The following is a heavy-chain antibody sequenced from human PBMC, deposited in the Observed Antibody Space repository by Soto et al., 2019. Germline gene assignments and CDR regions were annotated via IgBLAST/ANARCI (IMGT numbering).Heavy chain of an antibody. V-gene: IGHV3-30*18. CDR1: GFTFSSDC. D-gene: IGHD2-2*01. J-gene: IGHJ6*02. Sequence: QVQLVESGGGVVEPGRSLRLSCAAAGFTFSSDCMHWVRQARGKGLEWVAVISYDGSNKYYADSVKGRFTISRDNSKNTMSLQMNSLRAEDKAVYYCMNLIGSCTSTSCPTYYRIMDVCGQGTTVTVSS. CDR2: ISYDGSNK. CDR3: MNLIGSCTSTSCPTYYRIMDV.